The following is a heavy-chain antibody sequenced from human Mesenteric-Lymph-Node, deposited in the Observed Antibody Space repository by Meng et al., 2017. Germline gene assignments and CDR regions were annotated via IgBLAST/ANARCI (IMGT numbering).Heavy chain of an antibody. CDR1: GGSFSGYY. CDR3: ARAEAPGIAAAGHPQYFQH. Sequence: GSLRLSCAVYGGSFSGYYWSWIRQPPGKGLEWIGEINHSGSTNYNPSLKSRVTISVDTSKNQFSLKLSSVTAADTAVYYCARAEAPGIAAAGHPQYFQHWGQGTLVTVSS. D-gene: IGHD6-13*01. V-gene: IGHV4-34*01. CDR2: INHSGST. J-gene: IGHJ1*01.